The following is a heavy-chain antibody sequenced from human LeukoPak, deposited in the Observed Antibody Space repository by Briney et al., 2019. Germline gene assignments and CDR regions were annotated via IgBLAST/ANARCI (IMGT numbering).Heavy chain of an antibody. J-gene: IGHJ4*02. CDR2: ISTNGGDT. CDR1: GFTFSNYA. Sequence: GGSLRLSCSASGFTFSNYAMHWVRQAPGKGLEYVSAISTNGGDTYYADSVKGRFTISRDNAKNSLYLQMNSLRDEDTAVYYCARGVWYFDYWGQGTLVTVSS. V-gene: IGHV3-64*04. D-gene: IGHD3-16*01. CDR3: ARGVWYFDY.